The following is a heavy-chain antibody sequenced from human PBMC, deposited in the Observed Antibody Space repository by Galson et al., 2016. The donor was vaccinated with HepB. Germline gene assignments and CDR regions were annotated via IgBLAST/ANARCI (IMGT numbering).Heavy chain of an antibody. D-gene: IGHD3-22*01. J-gene: IGHJ4*02. CDR1: AFSVSSNY. Sequence: SLRLSCAASAFSVSSNYMSWVRQAPGKGLEWVGRIKTKTDGGTTDYAAPVKGRFTISRDDSKNTLYLQMNSLKTDDTAVYYCTTEDSSGLWGQGTLVTVSS. CDR3: TTEDSSGL. V-gene: IGHV3-15*01. CDR2: IKTKTDGGTT.